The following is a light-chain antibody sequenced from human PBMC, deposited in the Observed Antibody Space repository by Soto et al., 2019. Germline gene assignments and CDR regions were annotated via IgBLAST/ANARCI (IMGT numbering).Light chain of an antibody. V-gene: IGLV2-14*03. CDR3: SSYATAAVI. Sequence: QSVLTQPPSVSGSPGQSITISCTGTSNDIGNYDYVSWFQQHPGKAPKLMIYDVNHRPSGVSDRFSGSKSSNTASLTISGLHADEESNYYWSSYATAAVIFGGGTKLTVL. J-gene: IGLJ2*01. CDR1: SNDIGNYDY. CDR2: DVN.